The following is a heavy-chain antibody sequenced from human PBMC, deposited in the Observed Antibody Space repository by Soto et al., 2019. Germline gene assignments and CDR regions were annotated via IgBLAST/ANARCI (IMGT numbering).Heavy chain of an antibody. V-gene: IGHV3-33*06. D-gene: IGHD2-2*02. J-gene: IGHJ4*02. CDR3: AKDLWDIVVVPAAISLDY. CDR2: IWYDGSNK. Sequence: PGGSLRLSCAASGFTFSSYGMHWVRQAPGKGLEWVAVIWYDGSNKYYADSVKGRFTISRDNSKNTLYLQMNSLRAEDTAVYYCAKDLWDIVVVPAAISLDYWGQGTLVTVSS. CDR1: GFTFSSYG.